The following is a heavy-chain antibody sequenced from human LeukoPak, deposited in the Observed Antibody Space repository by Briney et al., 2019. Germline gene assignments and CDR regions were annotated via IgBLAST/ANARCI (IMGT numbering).Heavy chain of an antibody. V-gene: IGHV4-34*01. CDR3: ARASITIFGARDWFDP. J-gene: IGHJ5*02. D-gene: IGHD3-3*01. Sequence: SETLSLTCAVYGGSFSGYYWCSIRQPPGKGLEWIGEINHSGSTNYNPSLKSRVTISVDTSKNQFSLKLSSVTAADTAVYYCARASITIFGARDWFDPWGQGTLVTVSS. CDR2: INHSGST. CDR1: GGSFSGYY.